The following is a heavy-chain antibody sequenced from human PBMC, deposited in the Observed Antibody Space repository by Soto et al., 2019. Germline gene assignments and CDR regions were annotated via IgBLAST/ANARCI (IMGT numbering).Heavy chain of an antibody. CDR1: GGSISSGGYS. CDR2: IYHSGST. D-gene: IGHD3-16*01. V-gene: IGHV4-30-2*01. J-gene: IGHJ6*02. Sequence: QLQLQESGSGLVKPSQTLSLTCAVSGGSISSGGYSWSWIRQPPGKGLEWIGYIYHSGSTYYNPSLKSRVTISVYRSKNQFSLKLSSVTAADTAVYYCASYARGLTRYGMDVWGQGTTVTVSS. CDR3: ASYARGLTRYGMDV.